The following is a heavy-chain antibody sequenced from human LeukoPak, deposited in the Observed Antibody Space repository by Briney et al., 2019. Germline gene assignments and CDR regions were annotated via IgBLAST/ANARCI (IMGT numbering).Heavy chain of an antibody. Sequence: SETLSLTCAVYGGSFSGYYWSWIRQPPGKGLEWIGEINNSGSTNYNPSLKSRVTISVDSSKNQFSLKLSSVTAADTAVYYCARKNIVVVVAATGWFDPWGQGTLVTVSS. D-gene: IGHD2-15*01. CDR2: INNSGST. V-gene: IGHV4-34*01. CDR1: GGSFSGYY. J-gene: IGHJ5*02. CDR3: ARKNIVVVVAATGWFDP.